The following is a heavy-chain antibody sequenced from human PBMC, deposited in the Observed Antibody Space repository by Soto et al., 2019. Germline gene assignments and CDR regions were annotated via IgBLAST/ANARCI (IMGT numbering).Heavy chain of an antibody. Sequence: QVQLVQSGAEVKKPGASVKVSCKASGYTFTDYYIHWVRQAPEQGLEWMGWISPNSGGTNYAQKFQGRVTLTRDTSISTASMELSSLRSDDTAVYYCARERVVAAYYYYGMDVWGQGTTVTVSS. V-gene: IGHV1-2*02. CDR3: ARERVVAAYYYYGMDV. CDR1: GYTFTDYY. CDR2: ISPNSGGT. D-gene: IGHD2-15*01. J-gene: IGHJ6*02.